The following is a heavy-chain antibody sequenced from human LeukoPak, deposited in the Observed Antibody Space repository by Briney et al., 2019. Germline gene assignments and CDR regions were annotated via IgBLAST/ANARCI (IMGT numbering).Heavy chain of an antibody. J-gene: IGHJ4*02. CDR3: ARDALPSYVDTAMAYYFDY. D-gene: IGHD5-18*01. V-gene: IGHV3-20*04. CDR1: GFTFDDYG. Sequence: PGGSLRLSCAASGFTFDDYGMSWVRQAPGKGLEWVSCINWNGGSTGYADSVKGRFTISRDNAKNSLYLQMNSLRAEDTALYYCARDALPSYVDTAMAYYFDYWGQGTLVTVSS. CDR2: INWNGGST.